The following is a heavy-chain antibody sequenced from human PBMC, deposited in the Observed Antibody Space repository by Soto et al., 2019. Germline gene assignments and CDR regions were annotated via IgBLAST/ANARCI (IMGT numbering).Heavy chain of an antibody. D-gene: IGHD6-13*01. J-gene: IGHJ5*02. V-gene: IGHV4-39*01. Sequence: QLQLQESGPGLVKPSETLSLTCTVSGGSISSSSYYWGWIRQPPGKGLEWIGSIFYSGNTYYNPSLKXXXXXXXXXXXXXXXXXXXXXXXXXXXVXYXXXXXXXSSSYVDPWGQGTLVTVSS. CDR3: XXXXXXSSSYVDP. CDR1: GGSISSSSYY. CDR2: IFYSGNT.